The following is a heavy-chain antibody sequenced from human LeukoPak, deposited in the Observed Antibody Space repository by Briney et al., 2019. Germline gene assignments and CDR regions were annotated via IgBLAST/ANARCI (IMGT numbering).Heavy chain of an antibody. CDR3: AKANFWSGYYTEDY. CDR2: IRYDGSNK. J-gene: IGHJ4*02. CDR1: GFTFSSYG. D-gene: IGHD3-3*01. V-gene: IGHV3-30*02. Sequence: GGSLRLSCAASGFTFSSYGMHWVRQAPGKGLEWVAFIRYDGSNKYYADSVKGRFTISRDKSKNTLYLQMNSLRAEDTAVYYCAKANFWSGYYTEDYWGQGTLVTVSS.